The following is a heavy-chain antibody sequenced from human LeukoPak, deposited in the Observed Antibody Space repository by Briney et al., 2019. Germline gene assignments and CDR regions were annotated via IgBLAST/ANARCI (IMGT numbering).Heavy chain of an antibody. V-gene: IGHV4-4*07. J-gene: IGHJ4*02. CDR1: GGSISSYY. Sequence: SETLSLTCTVSGGSISSYYWSWIRQPAGKGLEWIGRIYTSGSTNYNPSLKSRVTMSVDTSKNQFSLKLSSVTAADTAVYYCARRGGSWWLPGYYFDYWGQGTLVTVSS. CDR2: IYTSGST. D-gene: IGHD6-13*01. CDR3: ARRGGSWWLPGYYFDY.